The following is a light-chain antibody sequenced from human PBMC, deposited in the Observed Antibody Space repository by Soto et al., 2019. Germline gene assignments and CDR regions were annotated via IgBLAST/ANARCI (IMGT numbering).Light chain of an antibody. V-gene: IGKV1-6*01. Sequence: AIQMTQSPSSLSASVGDRVTITCRASQGIRNDLGWYQEKPGKAPKLLIYGASTLQTGVPSRFSGSGSGTDFTLAISSLQPEDFATYYCLQDYTYPRTFGQGTKVEIK. CDR3: LQDYTYPRT. J-gene: IGKJ1*01. CDR1: QGIRND. CDR2: GAS.